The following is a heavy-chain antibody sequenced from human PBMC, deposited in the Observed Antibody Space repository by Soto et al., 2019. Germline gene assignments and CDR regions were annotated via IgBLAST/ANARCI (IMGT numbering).Heavy chain of an antibody. Sequence: GGSLRLSCAATGLTFNTYNMNWVRQSPGKGLEWVSSISSSSAYIYYADSVKGRFTISRDNAKNLLFLQMNSLRAEDTAVYYCARDGGSGLSWFDPWGQGTQVTVSS. CDR2: ISSSSAYI. D-gene: IGHD6-19*01. J-gene: IGHJ5*02. CDR3: ARDGGSGLSWFDP. V-gene: IGHV3-21*01. CDR1: GLTFNTYN.